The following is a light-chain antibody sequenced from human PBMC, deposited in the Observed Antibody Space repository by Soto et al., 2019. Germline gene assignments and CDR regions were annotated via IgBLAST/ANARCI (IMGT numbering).Light chain of an antibody. CDR2: GVS. CDR1: QTIVNN. V-gene: IGKV3-15*01. CDR3: QQYNNWPPAT. J-gene: IGKJ1*01. Sequence: EIVMTQSPATLSVSPGERATLSCRASQTIVNNLAWYQQKPGQAPRLLMYGVSTRATGVPARFSGSGSGTEFTLTISSLQSEDFAVYYCQQYNNWPPATFGQGTMVEIK.